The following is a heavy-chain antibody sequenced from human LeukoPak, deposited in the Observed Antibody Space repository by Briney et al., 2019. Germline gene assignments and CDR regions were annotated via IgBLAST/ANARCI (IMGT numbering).Heavy chain of an antibody. Sequence: GGSLRLSCAASGFTFSSYSMNWVRQAPGKGLEWVSSISSSSSYIYYADSVKGQFTISRDNAKNSLYLQMNSLRAEDTAVYYCAREEKYSSGFNYYYGMDVWGQGTTVTVSS. CDR3: AREEKYSSGFNYYYGMDV. CDR2: ISSSSSYI. J-gene: IGHJ6*02. V-gene: IGHV3-21*01. CDR1: GFTFSSYS. D-gene: IGHD6-19*01.